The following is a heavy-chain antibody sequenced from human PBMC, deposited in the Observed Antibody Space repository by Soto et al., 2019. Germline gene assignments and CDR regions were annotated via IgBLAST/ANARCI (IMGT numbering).Heavy chain of an antibody. CDR3: AGVGIGGMDV. CDR1: GYIFTNHY. J-gene: IGHJ6*02. Sequence: QVQLVQFGAEGKKPGASVKVSCKASGYIFTNHYLHWVRQAPGQGLEWMGIINPSDGSTSYAQKFQGRVTMTRDTSTSTVDMELNSLRSEDTAVYYCAGVGIGGMDVWVQGTTVTVSS. CDR2: INPSDGST. V-gene: IGHV1-46*01.